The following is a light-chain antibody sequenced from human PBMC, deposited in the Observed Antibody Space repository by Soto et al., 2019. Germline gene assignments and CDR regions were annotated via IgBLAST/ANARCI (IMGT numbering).Light chain of an antibody. V-gene: IGLV1-40*01. CDR2: GNT. CDR3: QSYDNTLSGWV. CDR1: SSNIGAGYH. Sequence: QAVVTQPPSVSGAPGQRVTISCTGSSSNIGAGYHVHWYQHLPGASPKLLIYGNTNRHSGVPDRFAGSKSGTSASLAITGLQAEDEGDYYCQSYDNTLSGWVFGGGTKVTVL. J-gene: IGLJ3*02.